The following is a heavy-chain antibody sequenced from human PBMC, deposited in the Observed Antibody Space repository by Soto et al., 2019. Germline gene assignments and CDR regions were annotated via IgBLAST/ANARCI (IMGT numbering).Heavy chain of an antibody. D-gene: IGHD1-26*01. J-gene: IGHJ6*01. CDR2: IIPIFGTA. V-gene: IGHV1-69*13. CDR1: GGTFSSYA. CDR3: ARDMDRLVGARTSYYYYGMDG. Sequence: SVKVSCKASGGTFSSYAISWVRQAPGQGLEWMGGIIPIFGTANYAQKFQGRVTITADESTSTAYMELSSLRSEDTAVYYCARDMDRLVGARTSYYYYGMDGWGQGTTGTVSS.